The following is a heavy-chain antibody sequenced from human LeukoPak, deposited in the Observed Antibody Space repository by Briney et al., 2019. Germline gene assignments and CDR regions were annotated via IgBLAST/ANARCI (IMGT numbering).Heavy chain of an antibody. Sequence: PGGSLRLSCAASGFTFCGAAMHWVRQASGKGLEWVGHIRSKPNSYATAYAASVKGRFTISRDDSKNTAYLHMTGLKTEETAVYYCIHYGSGTYSTDFWGQGTLVTVSS. CDR1: GFTFCGAA. D-gene: IGHD3-10*01. J-gene: IGHJ4*02. V-gene: IGHV3-73*01. CDR3: IHYGSGTYSTDF. CDR2: IRSKPNSYAT.